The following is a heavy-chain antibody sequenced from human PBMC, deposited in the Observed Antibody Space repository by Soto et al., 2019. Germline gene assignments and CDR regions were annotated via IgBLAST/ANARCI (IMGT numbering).Heavy chain of an antibody. CDR2: IIPIFGTA. CDR1: GGTFSSYA. D-gene: IGHD6-6*01. V-gene: IGHV1-69*13. J-gene: IGHJ6*02. CDR3: ASSWGSSSYYYYYYGMDV. Sequence: SVKVSCKASGGTFSSYAISWVRRAPGQGLEWMGGIIPIFGTANYAQKFQGRVTITADESTSTAYMELSSLRSEDTAVYYCASSWGSSSYYYYYYGMDVWGQGTTVTVSS.